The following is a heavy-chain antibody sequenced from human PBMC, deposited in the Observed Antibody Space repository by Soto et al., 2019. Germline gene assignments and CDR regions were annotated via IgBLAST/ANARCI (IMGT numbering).Heavy chain of an antibody. J-gene: IGHJ4*02. CDR1: GFTFSDYY. CDR3: ASLHDYGDAYFGY. Sequence: QVQLVESGGGLVKPGGSLRLSCEASGFTFSDYYMSWIPQAPGKGLEWVSYISSSGRTIYYADSVKGRFTIARDNAKNSLYLQMNSLRAEDTAVYYCASLHDYGDAYFGYWGQGSLVTVCS. D-gene: IGHD4-17*01. V-gene: IGHV3-11*01. CDR2: ISSSGRTI.